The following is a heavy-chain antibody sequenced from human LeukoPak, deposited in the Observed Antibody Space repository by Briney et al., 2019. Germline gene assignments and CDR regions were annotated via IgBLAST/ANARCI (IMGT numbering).Heavy chain of an antibody. J-gene: IGHJ3*02. CDR3: ARETYNWNYVYGAFDI. CDR2: INNDGSST. CDR1: GFTFSSYW. D-gene: IGHD1-7*01. V-gene: IGHV3-74*01. Sequence: GGSLRLSCAASGFTFSSYWMHWVRQAPGKGLVWVSRINNDGSSTIYADSVKGRFTISRDSAKNTLYLQMNSLRAEDTAVYYCARETYNWNYVYGAFDIWGQGTMVTVSS.